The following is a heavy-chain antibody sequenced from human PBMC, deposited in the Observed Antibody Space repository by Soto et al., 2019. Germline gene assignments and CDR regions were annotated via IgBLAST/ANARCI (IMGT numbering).Heavy chain of an antibody. Sequence: SETLSLTCAVYGGSFSGYYWSWIRQPPGKGLEWIGYIYHSGNTYYNPSLKSRVTISVDTSKNQFSLKLSSVTAADTAVYYCARGPGNPWGQGTLVTVSS. CDR2: IYHSGNT. CDR3: ARGPGNP. CDR1: GGSFSGYY. J-gene: IGHJ5*02. V-gene: IGHV4-34*01.